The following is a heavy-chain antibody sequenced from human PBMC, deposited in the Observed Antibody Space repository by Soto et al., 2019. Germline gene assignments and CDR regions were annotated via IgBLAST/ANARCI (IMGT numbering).Heavy chain of an antibody. Sequence: ASVKVSCKASGCTYSSYAISWVRQAPGQGLEWMGGSIPIFGTANYAQKFQGRVTITADESTSTAYMELSSLRSEDTAVYYCARTGEAGGDSVWASYPRGAFDIWGQVTM. J-gene: IGHJ3*02. CDR3: ARTGEAGGDSVWASYPRGAFDI. CDR1: GCTYSSYA. CDR2: SIPIFGTA. D-gene: IGHD3-16*02. V-gene: IGHV1-69*13.